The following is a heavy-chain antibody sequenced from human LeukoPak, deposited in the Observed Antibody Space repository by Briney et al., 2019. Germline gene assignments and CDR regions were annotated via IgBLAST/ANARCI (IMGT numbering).Heavy chain of an antibody. J-gene: IGHJ4*02. CDR3: ARSPGKRHYASEL. D-gene: IGHD4-17*01. Sequence: GGSLGLSCAASEFMFSTYEMNWVRQAPGKGLEWISYISTSGSTTQYADSVRGRFTISRDNARNSLFLQMNSLRVEDTAIYYCARSPGKRHYASELWGQGTLVTVSS. CDR2: ISTSGSTT. V-gene: IGHV3-48*03. CDR1: EFMFSTYE.